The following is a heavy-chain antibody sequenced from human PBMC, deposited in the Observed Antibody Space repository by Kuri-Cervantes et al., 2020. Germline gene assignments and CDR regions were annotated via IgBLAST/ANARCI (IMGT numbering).Heavy chain of an antibody. J-gene: IGHJ6*03. CDR1: GFTFSSYA. CDR3: TTEYYDFWSGYYSYMDV. Sequence: GGSLRLSCAASGFTFSSYAMSWVRQAPGKGLEWVSAISGSGGSTYYADSVKGRFTISRDNSKNTLYLQMNSLKTEDTAVYYCTTEYYDFWSGYYSYMDVWGKGTTVTVSS. CDR2: ISGSGGST. D-gene: IGHD3-3*01. V-gene: IGHV3-23*01.